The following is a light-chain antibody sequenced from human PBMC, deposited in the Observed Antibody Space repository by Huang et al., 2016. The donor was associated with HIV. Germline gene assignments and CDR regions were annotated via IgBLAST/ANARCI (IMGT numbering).Light chain of an antibody. V-gene: IGKV3-11*01. Sequence: EIVLTPSPATLSLSPGERATLSCRASQSVSNYLAWYHQQPGQAPRLLIYDASNRGTGIAARFSGSGSGTDFTLTISDLGPEDSAVYYCQQRSTWPLLSLGGGTKVEIK. J-gene: IGKJ4*01. CDR2: DAS. CDR3: QQRSTWPLLS. CDR1: QSVSNY.